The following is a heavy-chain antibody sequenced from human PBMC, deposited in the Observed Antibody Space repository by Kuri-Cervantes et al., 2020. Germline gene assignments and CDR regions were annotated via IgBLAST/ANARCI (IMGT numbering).Heavy chain of an antibody. Sequence: ASVKVSCKASGYTFTSYDINWVRQATGQGLEWMGWMNPNSGNTGYAQKFQGRVTITADESTSTAYMELRSLRSEDTAVYYCARGEWNDSSGWYYPHQWFDPWGQGTLVTVSS. J-gene: IGHJ5*02. V-gene: IGHV1-8*01. CDR1: GYTFTSYD. D-gene: IGHD6-19*01. CDR3: ARGEWNDSSGWYYPHQWFDP. CDR2: MNPNSGNT.